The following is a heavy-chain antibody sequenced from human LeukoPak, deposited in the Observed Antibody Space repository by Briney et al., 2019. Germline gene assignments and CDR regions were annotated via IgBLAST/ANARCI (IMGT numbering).Heavy chain of an antibody. CDR3: AKDEFVASDFTGAFDI. V-gene: IGHV3-9*03. D-gene: IGHD2-8*02. Sequence: GGSLRLSCAASGFTFDDYAMHWVRQAPGKGLEWVSGISWNSVTIVYADSVEGRFTISRDNAKNSLYLQMNSLRAEDMALYYCAKDEFVASDFTGAFDIWGQGTMVTVSS. CDR1: GFTFDDYA. J-gene: IGHJ3*02. CDR2: ISWNSVTI.